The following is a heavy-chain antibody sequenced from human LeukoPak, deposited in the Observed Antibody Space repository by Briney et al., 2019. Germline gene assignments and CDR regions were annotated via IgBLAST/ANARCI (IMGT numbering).Heavy chain of an antibody. Sequence: GGSLRLSCAASGFTFSDYWMHWLRQAPGKGLVWVSRVNRDGSSTSYADSVKGRFTISRDNAKNTLSLQMNSLRAEDTAVYYCARDRSISAAGDTYWGQGTLVTVSS. D-gene: IGHD6-13*01. CDR1: GFTFSDYW. CDR3: ARDRSISAAGDTY. CDR2: VNRDGSST. V-gene: IGHV3-74*01. J-gene: IGHJ4*02.